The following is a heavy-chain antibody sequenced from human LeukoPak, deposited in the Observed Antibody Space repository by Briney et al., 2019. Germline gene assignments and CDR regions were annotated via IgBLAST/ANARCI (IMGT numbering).Heavy chain of an antibody. CDR2: IRYDGTNK. Sequence: GGSLRLSCAASGFTFSSYGMHWVRQAPGKGLEWVAFIRYDGTNKYYAESVKGRFTISRDNSKNTLYLQMNSLRAEDTAVYYCAKDLFLVYGGIPPDYWGQGALVTVSS. CDR3: AKDLFLVYGGIPPDY. CDR1: GFTFSSYG. J-gene: IGHJ4*02. D-gene: IGHD4-23*01. V-gene: IGHV3-30*02.